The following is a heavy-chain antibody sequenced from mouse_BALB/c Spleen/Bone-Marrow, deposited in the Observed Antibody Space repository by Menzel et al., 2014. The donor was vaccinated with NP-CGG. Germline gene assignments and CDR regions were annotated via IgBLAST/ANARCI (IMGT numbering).Heavy chain of an antibody. CDR3: AKQYTTVDYAMDY. CDR2: INPSTGYT. J-gene: IGHJ4*01. Sequence: QVQLQQSGAELAKPGASVKMSCKASGYTFTSYWMHWVKQRPGQGLEWIGYINPSTGYTEYNQKFKDKATLTADKSSSTAYMQLSSLTSEDSAVYYCAKQYTTVDYAMDYWGQGTSVTVSS. V-gene: IGHV1-7*01. CDR1: GYTFTSYW. D-gene: IGHD1-1*01.